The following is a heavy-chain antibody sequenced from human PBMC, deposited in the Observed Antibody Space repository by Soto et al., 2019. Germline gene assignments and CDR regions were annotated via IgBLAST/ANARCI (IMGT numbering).Heavy chain of an antibody. V-gene: IGHV4-31*03. Sequence: LSLTCSVSGGSITSGGYYWNWIRQHPGKGLEWIGYIFYTGSTRYNSALQSRVSISLDSTKNHFSLTLTSVTAADTAIYYCARDTTIFGVALQTGFDPWGQGILVTVSS. J-gene: IGHJ5*02. CDR3: ARDTTIFGVALQTGFDP. CDR1: GGSITSGGYY. D-gene: IGHD3-3*01. CDR2: IFYTGST.